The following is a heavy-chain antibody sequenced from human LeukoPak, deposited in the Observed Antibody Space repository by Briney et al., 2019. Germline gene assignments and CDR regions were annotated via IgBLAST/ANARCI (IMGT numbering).Heavy chain of an antibody. CDR1: GFTFSSYA. CDR2: ISGRGGST. CDR3: ARRGGTGGWGAFDI. D-gene: IGHD2-2*01. V-gene: IGHV3-23*01. Sequence: GGSLRLSCAASGFTFSSYAMSWVRQAPGKGLEWVSAISGRGGSTYYADSVKGRFTISRDNSKNTLYLQMNSLRREDTAVYYCARRGGTGGWGAFDIWGQGTMVTVSS. J-gene: IGHJ3*02.